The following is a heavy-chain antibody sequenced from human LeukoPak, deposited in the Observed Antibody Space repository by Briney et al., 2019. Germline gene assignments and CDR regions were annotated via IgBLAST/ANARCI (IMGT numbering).Heavy chain of an antibody. V-gene: IGHV4-59*01. Sequence: PSETLSLTCTVSGGSISSYYWSWIRQPPGKGLEWIGYIYYSGSTNYNPSLKSRVTISVDTSKNQFSLKLSSVTAADTAVYYCALDTVTTTYDAFDIWGQGTMVTVSS. CDR1: GGSISSYY. CDR3: ALDTVTTTYDAFDI. CDR2: IYYSGST. J-gene: IGHJ3*02. D-gene: IGHD4-17*01.